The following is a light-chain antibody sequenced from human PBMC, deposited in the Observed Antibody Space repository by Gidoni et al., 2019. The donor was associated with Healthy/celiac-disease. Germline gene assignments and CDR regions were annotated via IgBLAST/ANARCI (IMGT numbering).Light chain of an antibody. Sequence: QSVLTQPPSASGTPGQRVTIHCSGSSSNNGSNYVYWYQQLPGTAPKLLIYRNNQRPAGVPVRFSGSKSGTSASLAISGLRSEDEADYYCAAWDDSLSGVVFGGGTKLTVL. J-gene: IGLJ2*01. CDR2: RNN. CDR3: AAWDDSLSGVV. CDR1: SSNNGSNY. V-gene: IGLV1-47*01.